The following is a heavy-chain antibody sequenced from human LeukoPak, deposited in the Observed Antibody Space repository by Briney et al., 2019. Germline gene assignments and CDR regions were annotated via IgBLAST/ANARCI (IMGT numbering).Heavy chain of an antibody. CDR3: ASAKIAAAAMYYFDY. CDR2: IYYSGST. D-gene: IGHD6-13*01. V-gene: IGHV4-61*01. J-gene: IGHJ4*02. CDR1: GGSVSSGSYY. Sequence: SETLSLTCTVSGGSVSSGSYYWSWIRQPPGKGLEWIGSIYYSGSTNYNPSLKSRVTISVDTSKYLYSLKLSSVTAAETAVYYCASAKIAAAAMYYFDYWGQGTLVTVSS.